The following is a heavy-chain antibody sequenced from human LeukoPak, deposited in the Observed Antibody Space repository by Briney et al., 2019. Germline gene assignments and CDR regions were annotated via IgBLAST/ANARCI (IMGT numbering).Heavy chain of an antibody. CDR1: GGSLSSGDYY. Sequence: SETLSLTCTVSGGSLSSGDYYWSWIRQPPGTGLEWIGYIYYSGSTYYNPSLKSRVTISVDTSKNQFSLKLSSVTAADTAVYYCARVGYGSGSYYPDYWGQGTLVTVSS. D-gene: IGHD3-10*01. J-gene: IGHJ4*02. CDR3: ARVGYGSGSYYPDY. V-gene: IGHV4-30-4*01. CDR2: IYYSGST.